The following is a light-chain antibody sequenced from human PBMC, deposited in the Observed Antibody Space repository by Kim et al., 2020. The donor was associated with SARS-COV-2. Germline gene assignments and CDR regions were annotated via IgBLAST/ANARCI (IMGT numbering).Light chain of an antibody. Sequence: DIVMTQSPDSLAVSLGERVTINCKSSQTLLYSSNNKNYLAWYQQKPRQPPKLLIYWASTRESGVPDRFSGSGSGTDFTLTVSSLQAEDVAVYYCQQYFNTPYTFGQGTKVDIK. CDR2: WAS. V-gene: IGKV4-1*01. CDR3: QQYFNTPYT. J-gene: IGKJ2*01. CDR1: QTLLYSSNNKNY.